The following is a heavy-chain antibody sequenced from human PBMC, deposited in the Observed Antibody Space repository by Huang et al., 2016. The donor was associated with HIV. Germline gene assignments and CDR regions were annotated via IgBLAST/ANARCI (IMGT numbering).Heavy chain of an antibody. CDR2: FNPETLKI. J-gene: IGHJ4*02. CDR1: GSFVTEVS. D-gene: IGHD3-10*01. Sequence: QVHLLQSGTDMKKPGASVKVSCKVSGSFVTEVSMHWLRQTPGKGLAWMEGFNPETLKIFYAEKFKVRVTMTEDTDTAYLEMTSLKYDDTAIYYCAIGPRGIATTYFDYWGQGTLVTVSS. CDR3: AIGPRGIATTYFDY. V-gene: IGHV1-24*01.